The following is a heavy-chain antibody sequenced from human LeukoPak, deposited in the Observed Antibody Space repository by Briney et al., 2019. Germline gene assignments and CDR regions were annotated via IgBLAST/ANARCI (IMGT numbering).Heavy chain of an antibody. J-gene: IGHJ4*02. CDR3: ARSYSSSWYFYFDY. CDR2: MNPNSGNT. V-gene: IGHV1-8*01. D-gene: IGHD6-13*01. Sequence: GASVKVSCKASGYTFTSYDINWVRQATGQGLEWMGWMNPNSGNTGYAQKFQGRVTMTRNTSISTAYMELSSLRSEDTAVYYCARSYSSSWYFYFDYWGQGTLVTVSS. CDR1: GYTFTSYD.